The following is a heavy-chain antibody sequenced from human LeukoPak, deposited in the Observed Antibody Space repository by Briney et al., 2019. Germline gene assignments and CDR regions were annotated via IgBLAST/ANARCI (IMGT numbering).Heavy chain of an antibody. J-gene: IGHJ4*02. D-gene: IGHD1-26*01. CDR2: TRNKANSYTT. CDR1: GFTFSDHY. CDR3: TRYSGSTGRGLDY. V-gene: IGHV3-72*01. Sequence: GGSLRLSCAASGFTFSDHYMDWVRQAPGKGLEWVGRTRNKANSYTTEYAASVKGRFTISRDDLKNSLYLQMNSLKIEDTAVYYCTRYSGSTGRGLDYWGPGTLVTVSS.